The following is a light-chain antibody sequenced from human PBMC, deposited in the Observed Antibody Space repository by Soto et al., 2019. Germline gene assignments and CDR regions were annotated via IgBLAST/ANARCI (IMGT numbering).Light chain of an antibody. J-gene: IGKJ1*01. Sequence: DIQMTQSPSSLSASVGDRVTITCRASQSISSYLNWYQQKPGKAPKLLIYAASTLQFGVPSRFSGSGSGTDFTLTISSLQPEDFATYYCQQSYRSPTFGQGTKVDI. V-gene: IGKV1-39*01. CDR1: QSISSY. CDR3: QQSYRSPT. CDR2: AAS.